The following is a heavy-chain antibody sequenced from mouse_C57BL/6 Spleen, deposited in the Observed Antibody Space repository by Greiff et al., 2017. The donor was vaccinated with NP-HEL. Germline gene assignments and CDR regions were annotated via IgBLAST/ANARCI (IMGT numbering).Heavy chain of an antibody. CDR2: IYPGSGNT. J-gene: IGHJ1*03. D-gene: IGHD5-2*01. Sequence: QVQLQQSGPELVKPGASVKISCKASGYSFTSYYIHWVKQRPGQGLEWIGWIYPGSGNTKYNEKFKGKATLTADTSSSTAYMQLSSLTSEDSAVYYCARGGEYPHWYFDVWGTGTTVTVSS. V-gene: IGHV1-66*01. CDR3: ARGGEYPHWYFDV. CDR1: GYSFTSYY.